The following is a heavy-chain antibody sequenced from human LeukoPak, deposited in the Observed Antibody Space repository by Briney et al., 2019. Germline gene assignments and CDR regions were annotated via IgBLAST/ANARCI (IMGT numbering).Heavy chain of an antibody. V-gene: IGHV1-2*02. D-gene: IGHD3-10*01. CDR2: INPNSGGT. CDR3: ATMVRGVRWNDNWFDP. Sequence: EASVKVSCKASGYTFTGYYMHWVRQAPGQGLEWMGWINPNSGGTNYAQKFQGRVTMTRDTSISTAYMELRSLRSDDTAVYYCATMVRGVRWNDNWFDPWGQGTLVTVSS. J-gene: IGHJ5*02. CDR1: GYTFTGYY.